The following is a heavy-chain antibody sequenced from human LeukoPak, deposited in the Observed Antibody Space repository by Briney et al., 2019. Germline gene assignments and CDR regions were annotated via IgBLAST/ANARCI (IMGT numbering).Heavy chain of an antibody. CDR2: INPNSGGT. J-gene: IGHJ5*02. CDR1: GYTFTGYY. D-gene: IGHD3-10*01. Sequence: LGASVTVSCKASGYTFTGYYMHWVRQAPGKGLEWMGWINPNSGGTNYPQTIQGRVTMTRDTTNRTAYMELSRLRSDDTAVYDCARDRGGWGITMVRGVTGPWGQGTLVTVSS. V-gene: IGHV1-2*03. CDR3: ARDRGGWGITMVRGVTGP.